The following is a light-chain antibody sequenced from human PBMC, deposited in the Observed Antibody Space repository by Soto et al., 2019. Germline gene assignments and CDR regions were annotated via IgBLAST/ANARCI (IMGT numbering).Light chain of an antibody. CDR3: QQYYSTPYT. CDR1: QGVLYSSNNKNY. J-gene: IGKJ2*01. V-gene: IGKV4-1*01. Sequence: DIVMTQSPDSLAVSLGERATINCKSSQGVLYSSNNKNYLAWYQQKPGQPPKLLIYWASTRESGVPDRFSGSGSGTDFTLTISSLQAEDVAVYYCQQYYSTPYTFGQGTKLGIK. CDR2: WAS.